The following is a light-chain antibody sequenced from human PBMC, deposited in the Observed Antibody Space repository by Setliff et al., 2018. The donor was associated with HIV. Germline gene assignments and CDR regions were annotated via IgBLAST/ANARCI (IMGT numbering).Light chain of an antibody. CDR1: SSDVGGYNF. CDR3: TSYTSSDIYV. Sequence: QSALTQPRSVSGSPGQSVTISCTGTSSDVGGYNFVSWYQQHPGKAPRLMIYDVSKRPSGVPDRFSGSKSGNTASLTISGLQAEDEADYYCTSYTSSDIYVFATGTKV. CDR2: DVS. J-gene: IGLJ1*01. V-gene: IGLV2-11*01.